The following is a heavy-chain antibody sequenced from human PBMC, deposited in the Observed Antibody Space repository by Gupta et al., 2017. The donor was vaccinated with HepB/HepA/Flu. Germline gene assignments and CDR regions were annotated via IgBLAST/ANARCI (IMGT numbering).Heavy chain of an antibody. Sequence: QVHLVESGGGVVQPGKSLRLSCAASGFIFGNYGMSWVRKVPGKGLEWVAFITYDGGNKYDVDSVEGRFTISRDNSKSTLYLQMNSLRAEDTALYYCARDGDYATLTKMVVWGKGTPVTVSS. CDR3: ARDGDYATLTKMVV. J-gene: IGHJ6*04. CDR2: ITYDGGNK. CDR1: GFIFGNYG. V-gene: IGHV3-33*05. D-gene: IGHD2-2*01.